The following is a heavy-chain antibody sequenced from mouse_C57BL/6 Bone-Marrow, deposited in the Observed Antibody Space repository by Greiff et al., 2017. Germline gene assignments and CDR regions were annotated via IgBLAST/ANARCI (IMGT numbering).Heavy chain of an antibody. CDR2: IWTGGGT. Sequence: VKLMESGPGLVAPSQSLSITCTVSGFSLTSYAISWVRQPPGKGLEWLGVIWTGGGTNYNSALKSRLSISKDNSKSQVFLKMNSLQTDDTARYYCASLIYYDYEDAMDYWGQGTSVTVSS. CDR1: GFSLTSYA. D-gene: IGHD2-4*01. J-gene: IGHJ4*01. V-gene: IGHV2-9-1*01. CDR3: ASLIYYDYEDAMDY.